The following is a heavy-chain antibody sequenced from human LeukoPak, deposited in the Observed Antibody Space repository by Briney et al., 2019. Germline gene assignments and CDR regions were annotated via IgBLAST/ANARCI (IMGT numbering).Heavy chain of an antibody. CDR2: INPDGGIT. J-gene: IGHJ4*02. V-gene: IGHV3-74*01. CDR1: GFTLSNYW. CDR3: ARDFTGYSDI. Sequence: PGGPLRLSCADSGFTLSNYWVHWVRQPPGKGLVWVSRINPDGGITNYADSVRGRFTISRDNAKNTLYLQMNSLRAEDTAVYYCARDFTGYSDIWGRGTLVTVSS. D-gene: IGHD5-12*01.